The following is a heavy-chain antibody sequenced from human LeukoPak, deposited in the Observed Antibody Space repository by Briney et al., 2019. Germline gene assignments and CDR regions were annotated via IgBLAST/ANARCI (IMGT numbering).Heavy chain of an antibody. V-gene: IGHV4-61*08. Sequence: SETLSLTCAVSGGSISSGDYSWSWIRQPPGKGLEWIGYIYYSGSTNYNPSLKSRVTISVDTSKNQFSLKLSSVTAADTAVYYCASSGSFRQQLVKWGQGTLVTVSS. J-gene: IGHJ4*02. CDR1: GGSISSGDYS. D-gene: IGHD6-13*01. CDR2: IYYSGST. CDR3: ASSGSFRQQLVK.